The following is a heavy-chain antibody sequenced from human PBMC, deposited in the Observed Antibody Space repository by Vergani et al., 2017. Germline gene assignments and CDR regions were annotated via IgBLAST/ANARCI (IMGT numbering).Heavy chain of an antibody. CDR1: GFTSSYYG. CDR2: ISYDGTQK. V-gene: IGHV3-30*03. J-gene: IGHJ1*01. CDR3: ATKSCGTPGCQIGYFRE. D-gene: IGHD2-15*01. Sequence: QVHLVESGGGVVQPGRSLRLSCVVSGFTSSYYGMHWVRQAPGKGLEWVAVISYDGTQKYYADSVKGRFTISRDNSKSTLYLQRNSLRTEDTAVYYCATKSCGTPGCQIGYFREWVQGTLVTVSS.